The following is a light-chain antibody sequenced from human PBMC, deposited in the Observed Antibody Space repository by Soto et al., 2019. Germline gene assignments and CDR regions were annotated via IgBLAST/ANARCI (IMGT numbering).Light chain of an antibody. J-gene: IGLJ2*01. V-gene: IGLV2-14*01. CDR3: TSYTTSSTRVV. Sequence: QSALTQPASVSGSPGQSITISCTGTSSDVGDYNYVSWYQQRTGKAPKLMIYDVSNRPSGVSNRFSGSKSGNTASLTISGLQAEDEADYYCTSYTTSSTRVVFGGGTKLTVL. CDR2: DVS. CDR1: SSDVGDYNY.